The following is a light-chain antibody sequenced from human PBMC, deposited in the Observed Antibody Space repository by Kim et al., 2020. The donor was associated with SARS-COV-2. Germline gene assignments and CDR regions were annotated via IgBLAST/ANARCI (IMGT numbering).Light chain of an antibody. CDR2: DTT. CDR3: QSYDSRLSAVV. CDR1: SSNIGAGSD. J-gene: IGLJ2*01. V-gene: IGLV1-40*01. Sequence: QSVLTQPPSVSGAPGQRVTISCTGSSSNIGAGSDVHWYQQPPGKAPKLLIHDTTNRPSGVPDRFAGSKSGTSASLAITGLQGDDEADYYCQSYDSRLSAVVFGGGTKLTVL.